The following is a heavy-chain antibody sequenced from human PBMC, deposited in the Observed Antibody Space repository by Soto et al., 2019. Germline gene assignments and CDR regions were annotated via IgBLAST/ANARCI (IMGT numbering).Heavy chain of an antibody. V-gene: IGHV1-18*04. J-gene: IGHJ4*02. CDR1: GYIFTDYG. D-gene: IGHD6-19*01. CDR3: ARVLRWSSGWAFDY. Sequence: QLVQSGAEVKKPGASVRVSCKASGYIFTDYGISWVRQAPGQGLEWMGWISGYNADTSYAQRVQDRVKMTIDTSTSTVYMALSSLTSDFTAVYYCARVLRWSSGWAFDYWGQATLVTVSS. CDR2: ISGYNADT.